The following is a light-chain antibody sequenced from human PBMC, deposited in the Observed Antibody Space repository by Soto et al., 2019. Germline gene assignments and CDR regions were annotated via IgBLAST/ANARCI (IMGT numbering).Light chain of an antibody. CDR2: EVS. CDR1: SSDVGGYNY. V-gene: IGLV2-14*01. Sequence: QSVLTQTPSASVSPGQSITMSCTGTSSDVGGYNYVSWYQQHPGKAPKLMIYEVSNRPSGVSNRFSGSKSGNTASLTISGLQAEDEADYYCSSYTSSSTYVFGTGTKVTVL. CDR3: SSYTSSSTYV. J-gene: IGLJ1*01.